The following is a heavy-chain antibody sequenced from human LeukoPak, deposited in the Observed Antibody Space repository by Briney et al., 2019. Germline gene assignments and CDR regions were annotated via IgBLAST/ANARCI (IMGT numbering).Heavy chain of an antibody. CDR1: GGSISSSSHY. D-gene: IGHD4-11*01. CDR2: IYYSGST. J-gene: IGHJ5*02. CDR3: ARYSNWFDP. V-gene: IGHV4-39*07. Sequence: SETLSLTCTVSGGSISSSSHYWGWIRQPPGKGLEWIGSIYYSGSTYYNPSLKSRVTISVDTSKNQFSLKLSSVTAADTAVYYCARYSNWFDPWGQGTLVTVSS.